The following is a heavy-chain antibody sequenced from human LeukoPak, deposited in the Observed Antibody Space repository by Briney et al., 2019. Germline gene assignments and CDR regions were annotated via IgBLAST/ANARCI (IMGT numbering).Heavy chain of an antibody. D-gene: IGHD4/OR15-4a*01. V-gene: IGHV1-8*01. CDR2: MNPNSGNT. Sequence: ASVKVSCKASGYTFTSYDINWVRQATGQGLEWMGWMNPNSGNTGYAQKFQGRVTMTRNTSISTAYMKLSSLRSEDTAVYYCARSEYGYYYYYMDVWGKGTTVTVSS. CDR3: ARSEYGYYYYYMDV. CDR1: GYTFTSYD. J-gene: IGHJ6*03.